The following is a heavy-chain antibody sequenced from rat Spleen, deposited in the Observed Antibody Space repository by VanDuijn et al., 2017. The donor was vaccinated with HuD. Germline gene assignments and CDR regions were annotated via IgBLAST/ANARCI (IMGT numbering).Heavy chain of an antibody. CDR2: ISPSGGGT. D-gene: IGHD1-9*01. V-gene: IGHV5-19*01. CDR1: GFTFTNYG. J-gene: IGHJ1*01. CDR3: PSHRPDQHTTGIGYFDF. Sequence: EVQLVESGGGLVQPGRSLKLSCAASGFTFTNYGMHWIRQAPTNGLEWVASISPSGGGTYYPDSVKGRFTISRDNAKSTLYLQMDSLRSEDTASYYWPSHRPDQHTTGIGYFDFWGPGTMVTVSS.